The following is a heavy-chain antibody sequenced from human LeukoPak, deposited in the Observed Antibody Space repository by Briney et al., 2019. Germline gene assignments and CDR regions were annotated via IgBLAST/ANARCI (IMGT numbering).Heavy chain of an antibody. J-gene: IGHJ5*02. CDR1: GYRFPSYW. V-gene: IGHV5-51*01. CDR2: IYPGDSDT. D-gene: IGHD3-10*01. Sequence: GESLEISCKGSGYRFPSYWIGWVRQMPGKGLEWMGIIYPGDSDTRYSPSFQGQVTISADKSISTAYLQWSSLKASDTAMYYCARMIYGSGSYYRWFDPWGQGTLVTVSS. CDR3: ARMIYGSGSYYRWFDP.